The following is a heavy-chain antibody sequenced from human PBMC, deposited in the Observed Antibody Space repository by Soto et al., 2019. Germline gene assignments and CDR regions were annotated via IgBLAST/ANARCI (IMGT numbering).Heavy chain of an antibody. Sequence: GGSLILSCAASGFTVSSNYMSWVRQAPGKGLEWVSVIYSDGSTYYADSVKGRFTISRDNSKNTLYLQMNSLRAEDTAVYSCARSVGGYYFDYWAQGTLVTVSS. CDR1: GFTVSSNY. CDR2: IYSDGST. J-gene: IGHJ4*02. CDR3: ARSVGGYYFDY. D-gene: IGHD2-15*01. V-gene: IGHV3-53*01.